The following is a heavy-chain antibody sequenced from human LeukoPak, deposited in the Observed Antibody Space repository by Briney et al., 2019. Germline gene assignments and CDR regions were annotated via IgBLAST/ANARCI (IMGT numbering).Heavy chain of an antibody. CDR1: GYTFTSYG. CDR3: ATSVPAARLVYYYYYMDV. V-gene: IGHV1-18*01. CDR2: ISAYNGNT. Sequence: ASVKVSCKASGYTFTSYGISWVRQAPGQGLEWMGWISAYNGNTNYAQKLQGRVTMTEDTSTDTAYMELSSLRSEDTAVYYCATSVPAARLVYYYYYMDVWGKGTTVTVSS. D-gene: IGHD2-2*01. J-gene: IGHJ6*03.